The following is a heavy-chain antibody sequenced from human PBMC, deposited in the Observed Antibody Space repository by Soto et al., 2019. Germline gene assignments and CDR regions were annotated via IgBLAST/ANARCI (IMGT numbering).Heavy chain of an antibody. Sequence: PGGSLRLSCAGSGFTVTNAWMNWVRQAPGKGLEWVGRIKSKADGGTTDYAAPVEGRFTISGDDSRNTLYLQIDSLKTEDTGMYYCTLDXTAQYDFDYWGQGT. J-gene: IGHJ4*02. CDR3: TLDXTAQYDFDY. V-gene: IGHV3-15*07. CDR1: GFTVTNAW. CDR2: IKSKADGGTT.